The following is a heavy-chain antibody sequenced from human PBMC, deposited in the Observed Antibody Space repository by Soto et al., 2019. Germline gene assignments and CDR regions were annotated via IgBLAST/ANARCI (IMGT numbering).Heavy chain of an antibody. CDR1: GFTFGDYA. J-gene: IGHJ4*02. Sequence: GSLRLSCTASGFTFGDYAMSWVRQAPGKGLEWVGFIRSKAYGGTTEYAASVKGRFTISRDDSKSIAYLQMNSLKTEDTAVYYCTRGPYSSEPFDYWGQGTLVTVSS. D-gene: IGHD3-22*01. CDR3: TRGPYSSEPFDY. V-gene: IGHV3-49*04. CDR2: IRSKAYGGTT.